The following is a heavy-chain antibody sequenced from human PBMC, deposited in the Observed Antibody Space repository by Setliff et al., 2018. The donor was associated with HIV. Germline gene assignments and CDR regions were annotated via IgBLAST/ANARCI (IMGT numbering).Heavy chain of an antibody. Sequence: PSETLSLTCAVYGESLSGYYWSWIRQPPGKGLEWIGEISHSRSTNYNPSLQSRVTVSVDTSKNQFSLKLSSVTAADTAVYYCVRGGDSSSWYWGRWFYPWGQGTLVTV. J-gene: IGHJ5*02. CDR1: GESLSGYY. D-gene: IGHD6-13*01. V-gene: IGHV4-34*01. CDR3: VRGGDSSSWYWGRWFYP. CDR2: ISHSRST.